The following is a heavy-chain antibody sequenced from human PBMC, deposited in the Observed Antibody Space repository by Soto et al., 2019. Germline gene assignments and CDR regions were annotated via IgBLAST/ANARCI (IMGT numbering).Heavy chain of an antibody. CDR3: ARGRWDVIMVRGYYYYYMDV. D-gene: IGHD3-10*01. J-gene: IGHJ6*03. CDR2: INHSGST. V-gene: IGHV4-34*01. Sequence: SETLSLTCAVYGGSFSGYYWSWIRQPPGKGLEWIGEINHSGSTNYNPSLKSRVTISVDTSKNQFSLKLSSVTAADTAVYYCARGRWDVIMVRGYYYYYMDVWGKGTTVTVSS. CDR1: GGSFSGYY.